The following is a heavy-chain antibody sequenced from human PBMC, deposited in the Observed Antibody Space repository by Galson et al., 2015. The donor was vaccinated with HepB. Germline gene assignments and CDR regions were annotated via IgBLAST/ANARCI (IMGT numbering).Heavy chain of an antibody. CDR1: GYTFTSYY. Sequence: SVKVSCKASGYTFTSYYMHWVRQAPGQGLEWMGIINPSGGSTSYAQKFQGRVTMTRDTSTSTVYMELSSLRSEDTAVYYCARASGAARGKYYFDYWGQGTLVTVSS. CDR3: ARASGAARGKYYFDY. CDR2: INPSGGST. D-gene: IGHD6-6*01. J-gene: IGHJ4*02. V-gene: IGHV1-46*03.